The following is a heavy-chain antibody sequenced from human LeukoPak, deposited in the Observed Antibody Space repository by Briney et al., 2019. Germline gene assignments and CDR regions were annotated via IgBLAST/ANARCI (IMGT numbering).Heavy chain of an antibody. CDR1: GGSISSYY. D-gene: IGHD2-2*01. J-gene: IGHJ4*02. CDR3: ARTLRGRLLSVYYFDY. V-gene: IGHV4-59*01. Sequence: SETLSLTCTVPGGSISSYYWSWIRQPPGKGLEWIGYIYYSGSTNYNPSLKSRVTISVDTSKNQFSLKLSSVTAADTAVYYCARTLRGRLLSVYYFDYWGQGTLVTVSS. CDR2: IYYSGST.